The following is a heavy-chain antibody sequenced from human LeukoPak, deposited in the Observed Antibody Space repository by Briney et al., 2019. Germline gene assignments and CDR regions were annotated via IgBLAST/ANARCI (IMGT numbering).Heavy chain of an antibody. CDR3: VRETGNKNYFDY. V-gene: IGHV3-30*03. J-gene: IGHJ4*02. CDR2: ISYDGRGN. Sequence: GGSLRLSCAAPGCPFSDYALHWVRQAPGKGLEWVAVISYDGRGNDYADSVKGRFTISRDNSQNTLYLQMHSLRTEDTSLYFCVRETGNKNYFDYWGQGTLVTVSS. CDR1: GCPFSDYA.